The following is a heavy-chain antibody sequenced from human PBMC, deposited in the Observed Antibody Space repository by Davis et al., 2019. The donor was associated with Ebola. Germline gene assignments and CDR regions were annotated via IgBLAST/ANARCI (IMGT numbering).Heavy chain of an antibody. Sequence: PGGSLRLSCAASGFTFGSYSMNWVRQAPGKGLEWVSYISSSSSYIYYADSVRGRFTISRDDSKNTMYLQMSSLRAEDTAVYYCATRLWDGDSWGQGTLVTVSS. CDR3: ATRLWDGDS. J-gene: IGHJ4*02. D-gene: IGHD1-1*01. CDR2: ISSSSSYI. V-gene: IGHV3-21*04. CDR1: GFTFGSYS.